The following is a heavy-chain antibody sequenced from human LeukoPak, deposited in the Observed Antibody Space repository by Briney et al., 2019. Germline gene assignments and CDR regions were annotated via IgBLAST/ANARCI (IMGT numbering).Heavy chain of an antibody. Sequence: SETLSLTCTVSGGSISSYYWSWIRQPPGKGLEWIGYIYYSGSTNYNPSLKSRVTISVDTSKNKFSLKLSAVTAADTAVYYCARGVHGDYRWYFDLWGRGTLVTVS. D-gene: IGHD4-17*01. CDR2: IYYSGST. CDR3: ARGVHGDYRWYFDL. V-gene: IGHV4-59*01. J-gene: IGHJ2*01. CDR1: GGSISSYY.